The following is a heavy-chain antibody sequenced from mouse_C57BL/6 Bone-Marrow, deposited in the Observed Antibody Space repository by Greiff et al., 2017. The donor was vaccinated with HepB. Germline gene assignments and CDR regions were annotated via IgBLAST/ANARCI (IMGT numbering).Heavy chain of an antibody. J-gene: IGHJ2*01. CDR1: GFTFSSYA. CDR3: TRDPYYSNYGVYFDY. Sequence: EVQLVESGEGLVKPGGSLKLSCAASGFTFSSYAMSWVRQTPEKRLEWVAYISSGGDYIYYADTVKGRFTISRDNARNTLYLQMSSLKSEDTAMYYCTRDPYYSNYGVYFDYWGQGTTLTVSS. CDR2: ISSGGDYI. D-gene: IGHD2-5*01. V-gene: IGHV5-9-1*02.